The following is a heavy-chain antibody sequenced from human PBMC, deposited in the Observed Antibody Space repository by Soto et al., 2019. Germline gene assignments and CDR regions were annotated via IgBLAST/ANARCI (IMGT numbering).Heavy chain of an antibody. CDR2: MNPNSGNT. D-gene: IGHD3-3*01. J-gene: IGHJ6*02. Sequence: GASVKVSCKASGYTFTSYDINWVRQATGQELEWMGWMNPNSGNTGYAQKFQGRVTMTRNTSISTAYMELSSLRSEDTAVYYCARVAVRNDFWSGYYPDYGMDVWGQGTTVTVSS. CDR1: GYTFTSYD. CDR3: ARVAVRNDFWSGYYPDYGMDV. V-gene: IGHV1-8*01.